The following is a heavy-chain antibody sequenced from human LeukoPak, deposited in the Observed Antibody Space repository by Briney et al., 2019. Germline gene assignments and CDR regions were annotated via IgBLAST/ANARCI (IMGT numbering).Heavy chain of an antibody. CDR2: IRSKAYGGTT. V-gene: IGHV3-49*03. CDR1: GFTFSDYY. Sequence: GSLRLSCAASGFTFSDYYMSWIRQAPGKGLEWVGFIRSKAYGGTTEYAASVKGRFTISRDDSKSIAYLQMNSLKTEDTAVYYCTRTPGSYFLSSWFDPWGQGTLVTVSS. D-gene: IGHD3-10*01. J-gene: IGHJ5*02. CDR3: TRTPGSYFLSSWFDP.